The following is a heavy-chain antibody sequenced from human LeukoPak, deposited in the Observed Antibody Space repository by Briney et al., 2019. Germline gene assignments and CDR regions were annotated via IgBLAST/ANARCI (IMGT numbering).Heavy chain of an antibody. Sequence: GGSLRLSCAASGFTFSSYSMNWVRQAPGKGLEWVSAISGSGGSTYYADSVKGRFTISRDNSKNTLYLQMNSLRAEDTAVYYCAKARYYYDSSGYYYYFDYWGQGTLVTVSS. J-gene: IGHJ4*02. CDR1: GFTFSSYS. CDR2: ISGSGGST. D-gene: IGHD3-22*01. V-gene: IGHV3-23*01. CDR3: AKARYYYDSSGYYYYFDY.